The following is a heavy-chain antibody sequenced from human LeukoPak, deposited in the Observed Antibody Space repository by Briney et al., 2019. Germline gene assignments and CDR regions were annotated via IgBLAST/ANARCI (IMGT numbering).Heavy chain of an antibody. CDR3: ARDGIIAVAEN. Sequence: GGSLRLSCAASGFTFSSYAMSWVRQAPGKGLEWVSAISGSGGSTYYADSVKGRFTISRDNSKNTLYLQMNSLRAEDTAVYYCARDGIIAVAENWGQGTLVTVSS. V-gene: IGHV3-23*01. J-gene: IGHJ4*02. CDR2: ISGSGGST. D-gene: IGHD6-19*01. CDR1: GFTFSSYA.